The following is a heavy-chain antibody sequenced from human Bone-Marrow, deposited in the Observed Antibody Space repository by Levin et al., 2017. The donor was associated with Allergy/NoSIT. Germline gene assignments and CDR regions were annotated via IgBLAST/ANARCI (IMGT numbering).Heavy chain of an antibody. CDR2: IYSGGST. V-gene: IGHV3-53*01. CDR1: GFTVSSNY. Sequence: GGSLRLSCAASGFTVSSNYMSWVRQAPGKGLEWVSVIYSGGSTYYADSVKGRFTISRDNSKNTLYLQMNSLRAEDTAVYYCARTDYYDSSGYPTPFYYFDYWGQGTLVTVSS. CDR3: ARTDYYDSSGYPTPFYYFDY. D-gene: IGHD3-22*01. J-gene: IGHJ4*02.